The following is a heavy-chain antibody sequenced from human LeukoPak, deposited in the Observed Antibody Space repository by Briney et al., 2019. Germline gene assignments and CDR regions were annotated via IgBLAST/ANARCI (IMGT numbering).Heavy chain of an antibody. D-gene: IGHD3-10*01. CDR2: IYASGTT. Sequence: SETLSLTCTVSGGSINNYYWSWIRQSAGRGLEWIGRIYASGTTNYNPSLKSRVTMSVDRSKNQFSLKLSSVTAADTAVYYCARSSGYGFPYYFDYWGQGTLVTVSP. V-gene: IGHV4-4*07. CDR1: GGSINNYY. CDR3: ARSSGYGFPYYFDY. J-gene: IGHJ4*02.